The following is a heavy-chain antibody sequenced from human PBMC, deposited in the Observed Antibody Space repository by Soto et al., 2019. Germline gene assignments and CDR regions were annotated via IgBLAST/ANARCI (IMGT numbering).Heavy chain of an antibody. CDR3: ARVSKLVAPKDGKRAYFFAMDV. CDR2: VYSTGTT. J-gene: IGHJ6*02. V-gene: IGHV4-59*01. Sequence: WTWIRQPPGKPLEWIGYVYSTGTTSYSPSLKSRVDISVDTSENQFSLILRSVTAADAAVYFCARVSKLVAPKDGKRAYFFAMDVWGHGTTVTVS. D-gene: IGHD6-6*01.